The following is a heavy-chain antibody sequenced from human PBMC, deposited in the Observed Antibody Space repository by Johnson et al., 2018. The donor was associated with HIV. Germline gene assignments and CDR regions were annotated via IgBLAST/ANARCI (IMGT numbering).Heavy chain of an antibody. Sequence: VQLVESGGGVVRRGGSLRLSCVASGFTFDDYGMSWVRQAPGRRLQYVSALSSNGGSTYYASFAKGRFTISRDNSKNTLYLQMGSLRPEDTAVYYCARDRAIVVAYDAFDIWGQGTMVIVSS. D-gene: IGHD3-22*01. CDR2: LSSNGGST. CDR3: ARDRAIVVAYDAFDI. CDR1: GFTFDDYG. J-gene: IGHJ3*02. V-gene: IGHV3-64*01.